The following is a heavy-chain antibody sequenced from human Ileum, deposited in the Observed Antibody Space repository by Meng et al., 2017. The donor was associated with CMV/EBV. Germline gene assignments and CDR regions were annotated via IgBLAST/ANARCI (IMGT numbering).Heavy chain of an antibody. J-gene: IGHJ6*02. Sequence: GESLKISCAASGFTFSNYGTHWVRQAPGKGLEWVAFIRSDGSNEYYADSVRGRFTTSKDNSKSTLYLQMSSLRPADTAVYYCAKDGFYYDSSGYYFVDYGMDFWGQGTTVTVSS. V-gene: IGHV3-30*02. CDR3: AKDGFYYDSSGYYFVDYGMDF. D-gene: IGHD3-22*01. CDR2: IRSDGSNE. CDR1: GFTFSNYG.